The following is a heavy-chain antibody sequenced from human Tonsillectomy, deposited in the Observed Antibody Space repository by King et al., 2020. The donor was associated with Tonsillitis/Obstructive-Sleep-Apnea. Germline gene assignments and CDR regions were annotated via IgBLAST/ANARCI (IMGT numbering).Heavy chain of an antibody. CDR3: ATDQRWKAYAFDI. J-gene: IGHJ3*02. V-gene: IGHV1-24*01. CDR1: GYTLTELS. CDR2: FDPEDGET. Sequence: HVQLVESGAEVKKPGASVKVSCKVSGYTLTELSMHWVRQAPGKGLEWMGGFDPEDGETIYAQKFQGRVTMTADTSTDTAYIELSSLISEDTAVYYCATDQRWKAYAFDIWGQGTMVTVSS. D-gene: IGHD4-23*01.